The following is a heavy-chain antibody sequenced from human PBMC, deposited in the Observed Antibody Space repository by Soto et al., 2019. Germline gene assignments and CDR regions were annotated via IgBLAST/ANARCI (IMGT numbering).Heavy chain of an antibody. D-gene: IGHD3-10*02. CDR1: GGSISSYY. Sequence: PSETLSLTCTVSGGSISSYYWSWIRQPPGKGLEWIGYIYYSGSTSYNPSLKSRVTISVDTSKNQFSLKLSSVTAADTAVYYCARSGSPMYNWFDPWGQGTLVTVSS. CDR3: ARSGSPMYNWFDP. V-gene: IGHV4-59*01. J-gene: IGHJ5*02. CDR2: IYYSGST.